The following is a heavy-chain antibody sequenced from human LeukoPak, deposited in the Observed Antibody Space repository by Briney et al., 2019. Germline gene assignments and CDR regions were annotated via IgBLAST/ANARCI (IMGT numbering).Heavy chain of an antibody. Sequence: PGGSLRLSCAASGFTFTSYAMHWVRQAPGKGLEWVAVISYDGSKRYYADADSVKGRFTISSDNSKNTLYLQMDSLRAEDTAVYYCARANYGDYLDYWGQGTLVTVSS. CDR2: ISYDGSKR. CDR1: GFTFTSYA. V-gene: IGHV3-30-3*01. CDR3: ARANYGDYLDY. J-gene: IGHJ4*02. D-gene: IGHD4-17*01.